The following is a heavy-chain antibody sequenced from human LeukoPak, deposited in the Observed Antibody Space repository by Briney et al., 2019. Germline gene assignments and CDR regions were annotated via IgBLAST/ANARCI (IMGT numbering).Heavy chain of an antibody. J-gene: IGHJ4*02. CDR1: GGSISSSFYY. CDR3: ARWYSSGWAFDY. V-gene: IGHV4-39*01. D-gene: IGHD6-19*01. CDR2: IYYSGST. Sequence: PSETLSLTCAVSGGSISSSFYYGGWIRQPPGKGLEWIGSIYYSGSTYYSPSLKSRVTISADTSKNQFSLRLTSVTAADTAVYYCARWYSSGWAFDYWGQGTLVTVSS.